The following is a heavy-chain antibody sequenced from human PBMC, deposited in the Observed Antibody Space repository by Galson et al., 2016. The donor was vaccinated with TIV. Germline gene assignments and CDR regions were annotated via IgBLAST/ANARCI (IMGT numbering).Heavy chain of an antibody. CDR3: ARVTPHYGSGSNLDS. D-gene: IGHD3-10*01. CDR2: IVPMLGLT. CDR1: GGTFSSHT. V-gene: IGHV1-69*02. Sequence: SVKVSCKASGGTFSSHTITWVRQAGGQGLEWMGRIVPMLGLTDYAQKFQGRVTITADMFASTVYMELSSLTSDDTAVYYCARVTPHYGSGSNLDSWGQGTLVTVSS. J-gene: IGHJ5*01.